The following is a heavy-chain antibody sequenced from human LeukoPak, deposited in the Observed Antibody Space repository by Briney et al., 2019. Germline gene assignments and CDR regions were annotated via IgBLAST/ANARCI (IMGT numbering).Heavy chain of an antibody. Sequence: SETLSLTCTVSDGSNSSYYWSWIRQPPGKGLEWIGYIYYSGSTNYNPSLKSRVTISVDTSKNQFSLKLSSVTAADTAVYYCARHTTYYYDSSGYYGYYFDYWGQGTLVTVSS. V-gene: IGHV4-59*08. CDR2: IYYSGST. CDR1: DGSNSSYY. CDR3: ARHTTYYYDSSGYYGYYFDY. D-gene: IGHD3-22*01. J-gene: IGHJ4*02.